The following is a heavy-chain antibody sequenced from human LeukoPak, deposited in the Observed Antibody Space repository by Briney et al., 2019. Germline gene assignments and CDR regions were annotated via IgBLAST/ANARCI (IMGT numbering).Heavy chain of an antibody. J-gene: IGHJ4*02. CDR3: AKDGWVTTTTREDY. V-gene: IGHV3-23*01. D-gene: IGHD4-17*01. CDR2: ISSGGSTT. CDR1: GFTFSSYA. Sequence: PGGSLRLSCAASGFTFSSYAMSWVRQAPGKGLEWVSTISSGGSTTFYVDSVKGRFTISRDNSKNTLYLQMNSLRAEDTALYYCAKDGWVTTTTREDYWGQGTLVTVSS.